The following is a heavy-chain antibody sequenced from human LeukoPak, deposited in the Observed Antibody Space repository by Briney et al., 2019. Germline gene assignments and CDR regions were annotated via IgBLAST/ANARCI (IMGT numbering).Heavy chain of an antibody. CDR1: GYTFTSYY. D-gene: IGHD1-26*01. J-gene: IGHJ6*02. CDR2: INTSTGGT. V-gene: IGHV1-46*01. CDR3: ARGESDTWP. Sequence: ASVKLSRNSSGYTFTSYYIHWVRQPPGQGLEWMGIINTSTGGTSYAQKFQGRVTMTRDTSTSTVYMELSSLRSEDTAVYYCARGESDTWPWGQGTTVTVSS.